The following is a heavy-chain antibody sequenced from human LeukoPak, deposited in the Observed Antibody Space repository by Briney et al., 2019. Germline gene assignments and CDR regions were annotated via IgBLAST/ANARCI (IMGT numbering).Heavy chain of an antibody. D-gene: IGHD3-9*01. J-gene: IGHJ4*02. CDR2: IWYDGSNK. CDR3: AKDNYDIFFGG. V-gene: IGHV3-33*06. Sequence: PGGSLRLSCAVSGFTFSSSTMNWVRQAPGKGLEWVAVIWYDGSNKYYADSVKGRFTISRDNSKNTLYLQMNSLRAEDTAVYYCAKDNYDIFFGGWGQGTLVTVSS. CDR1: GFTFSSST.